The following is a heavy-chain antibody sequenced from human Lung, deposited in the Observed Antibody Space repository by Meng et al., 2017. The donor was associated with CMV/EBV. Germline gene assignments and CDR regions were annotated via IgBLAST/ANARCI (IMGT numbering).Heavy chain of an antibody. CDR2: ISFDGSNK. CDR1: GFTFSTYG. J-gene: IGHJ4*02. V-gene: IGHV3-30*18. Sequence: SCAVSGFTFSTYGMHWVRQAPGKGLEWVALISFDGSNKYYADFVKGRFTISRDNSKNTLDLQMNSLRAEDTAVYYCAKDREWLALDYWGQGTLVTVSS. CDR3: AKDREWLALDY. D-gene: IGHD6-19*01.